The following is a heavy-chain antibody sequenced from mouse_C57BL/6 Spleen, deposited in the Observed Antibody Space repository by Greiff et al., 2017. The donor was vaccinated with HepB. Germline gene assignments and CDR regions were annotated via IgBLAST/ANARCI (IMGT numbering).Heavy chain of an antibody. J-gene: IGHJ2*01. CDR1: GYTFTSYW. CDR2: IHPNSGST. V-gene: IGHV1-64*01. D-gene: IGHD4-1*01. Sequence: QVQLKQPGAELVKPGASVKLSCKASGYTFTSYWMHWVKQRPGQGLEWIGMIHPNSGSTNYNEKFKSKATLTVDKSSSTAYMQLSSLTSEDSAVYYCARGANWDDYFDYWGQGTTLTVSS. CDR3: ARGANWDDYFDY.